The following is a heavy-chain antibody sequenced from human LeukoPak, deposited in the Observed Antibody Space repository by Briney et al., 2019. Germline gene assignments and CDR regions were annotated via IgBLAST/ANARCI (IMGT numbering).Heavy chain of an antibody. CDR3: TRDAGSWTDFDY. Sequence: HPGGSLRLSCTVSGFTLSSHSMHWVRQAPGQGLEWVAVMSYDGSNENYADSVKGRFIISRDNSKSTVFLQMNSLRTEDTAVYYCTRDAGSWTDFDYWGQGTLVSVSS. D-gene: IGHD3/OR15-3a*01. V-gene: IGHV3-30*04. J-gene: IGHJ4*02. CDR2: MSYDGSNE. CDR1: GFTLSSHS.